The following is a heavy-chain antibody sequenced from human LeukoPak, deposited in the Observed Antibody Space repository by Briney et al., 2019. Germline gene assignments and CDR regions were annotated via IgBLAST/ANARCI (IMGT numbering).Heavy chain of an antibody. CDR2: ISWNSGSI. J-gene: IGHJ4*02. Sequence: PGGSLRLSCAASGFTFDDYAMHWVRQAPGKGLEWVSGISWNSGSIGYADSVKGRFTISRDNAENALYLQVNSLRVEDTALYYCAKDRDVGVLGTFDYWGQGTLVTVSS. CDR1: GFTFDDYA. CDR3: AKDRDVGVLGTFDY. V-gene: IGHV3-9*01. D-gene: IGHD1-26*01.